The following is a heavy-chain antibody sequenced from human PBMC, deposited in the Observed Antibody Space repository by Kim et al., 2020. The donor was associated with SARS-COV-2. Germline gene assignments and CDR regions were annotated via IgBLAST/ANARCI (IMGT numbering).Heavy chain of an antibody. D-gene: IGHD4-17*01. CDR3: ARGGYGDIIRRVYAFDI. Sequence: SVKVSCKASGGTFSSYAISWVRQAPGQGLEWMGGIIPIFGTANYAQKFQGRVTITADESTSTAYMELSSLRSEDTAVYYCARGGYGDIIRRVYAFDIWGQGTMVTVSS. V-gene: IGHV1-69*13. CDR2: IIPIFGTA. J-gene: IGHJ3*02. CDR1: GGTFSSYA.